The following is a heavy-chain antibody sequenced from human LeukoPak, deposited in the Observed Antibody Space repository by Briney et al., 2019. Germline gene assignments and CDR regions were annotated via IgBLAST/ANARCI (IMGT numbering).Heavy chain of an antibody. CDR1: GFTFSRHG. CDR3: AKDLGNYGFWSGFDY. CDR2: IRYDESDK. Sequence: QPGGSPRLSCAVSGFTFSRHGMHWVRQAPGKGLEWVAFIRYDESDKYYADSVKGRFTISRDTSKNTLYLQMNSLITEDTAVYYCAKDLGNYGFWSGFDYWGQGTLVTVSS. D-gene: IGHD3-3*01. J-gene: IGHJ4*02. V-gene: IGHV3-30*02.